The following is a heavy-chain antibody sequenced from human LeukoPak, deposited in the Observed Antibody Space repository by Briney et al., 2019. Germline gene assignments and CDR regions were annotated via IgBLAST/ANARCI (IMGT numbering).Heavy chain of an antibody. CDR3: AARHYWNMGGSSGWREGY. Sequence: PSETLSLTCAVYGGSFSGYYWSWIRQPPGKGLEWIGEINHSGSTNYNPSLKSRVTISVDTSKNQFSLKLSSVTAADTAVYYCAARHYWNMGGSSGWREGYWGQGTLVTVSS. D-gene: IGHD6-19*01. J-gene: IGHJ4*02. CDR2: INHSGST. CDR1: GGSFSGYY. V-gene: IGHV4-34*01.